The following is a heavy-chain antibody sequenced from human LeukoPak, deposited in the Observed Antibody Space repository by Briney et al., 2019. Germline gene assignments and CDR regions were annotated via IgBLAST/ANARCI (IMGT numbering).Heavy chain of an antibody. CDR1: GFTFSSYA. CDR2: ISGSSGTT. V-gene: IGHV3-23*01. Sequence: GGCLRLSCAASGFTFSSYAMSCVRQAPGGWLEWDSGISGSSGTTDYADTVKGRFTISRNNSKNTLYLQMNSLRAEDTAVYYCAKQGGYCGDPDCWGQGTLVTVSS. CDR3: AKQGGYCGDPDC. J-gene: IGHJ4*02. D-gene: IGHD4-17*01.